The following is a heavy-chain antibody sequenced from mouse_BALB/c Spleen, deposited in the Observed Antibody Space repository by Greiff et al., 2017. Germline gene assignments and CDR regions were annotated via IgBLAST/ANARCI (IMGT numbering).Heavy chain of an antibody. CDR3: ARDYYDYDGWYFDV. V-gene: IGHV5-15*02. J-gene: IGHJ1*01. CDR2: ISNLAYSI. Sequence: EVKLVESGGGLVQPGGSRKLSCAASGFTFSDYGMAWVRQAPGKGPEWVAFISNLAYSIYYADTVTGRFTISRENAKNTLYLEMSSLRSEDTAMYYCARDYYDYDGWYFDVWGAGTTVTVSS. CDR1: GFTFSDYG. D-gene: IGHD2-4*01.